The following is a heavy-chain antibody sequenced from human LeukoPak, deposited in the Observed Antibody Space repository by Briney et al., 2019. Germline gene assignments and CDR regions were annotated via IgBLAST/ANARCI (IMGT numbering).Heavy chain of an antibody. CDR2: IGYDGSDK. Sequence: GGSLRLSCAASGFLFINYGVHWVRQAPGEGLEWVAFIGYDGSDKFYADSVKGRFTISRDNSKNTLYLQMNGLRPEDTAVYYCAKDTVRLSRIKIFGVANHWGQGTLVTVSS. CDR1: GFLFINYG. CDR3: AKDTVRLSRIKIFGVANH. D-gene: IGHD3-3*01. V-gene: IGHV3-30*02. J-gene: IGHJ4*02.